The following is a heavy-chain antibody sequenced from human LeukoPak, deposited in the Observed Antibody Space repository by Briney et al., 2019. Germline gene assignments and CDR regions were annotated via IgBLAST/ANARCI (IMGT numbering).Heavy chain of an antibody. D-gene: IGHD3-10*01. Sequence: GGSLRLSCAASGFTFSSYGMQWVRQAPGKGLEWVAVISYDGSNKYYADSVKGRFTISRDNSKNTLYLQMNSLRAGDTAVYYCAIHEVNYYGSGSYYNDYWGQGTLVTVSS. CDR1: GFTFSSYG. J-gene: IGHJ4*02. CDR3: AIHEVNYYGSGSYYNDY. V-gene: IGHV3-30*03. CDR2: ISYDGSNK.